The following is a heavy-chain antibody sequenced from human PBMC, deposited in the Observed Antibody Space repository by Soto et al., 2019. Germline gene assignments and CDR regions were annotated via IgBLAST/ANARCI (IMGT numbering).Heavy chain of an antibody. V-gene: IGHV4-34*01. Sequence: SETLSLTCAVYGGSFSGYYWSWIRQPPGKGLEWIGEINHSGSTNYNPSLKSRVTISVGTSKNQFSLKLSSVTAADTAVYYCAKLGYYYYYMDVWGKGTTVTAP. D-gene: IGHD3-16*01. CDR1: GGSFSGYY. CDR3: AKLGYYYYYMDV. CDR2: INHSGST. J-gene: IGHJ6*03.